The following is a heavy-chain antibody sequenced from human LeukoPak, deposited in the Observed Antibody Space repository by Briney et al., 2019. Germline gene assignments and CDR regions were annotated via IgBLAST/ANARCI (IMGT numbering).Heavy chain of an antibody. V-gene: IGHV3-20*04. D-gene: IGHD2-2*02. CDR1: GFTFDDYG. CDR2: INWNGGST. Sequence: PGGSLRLSCAASGFTFDDYGMSWVRQAPGKGQEWVSGINWNGGSTGYADSVKGRFTISRDNAKNSLYLQMNSLRAEDTALYYCARSPLLCSSTSCYTGAFDIWGQGTMVTVSS. CDR3: ARSPLLCSSTSCYTGAFDI. J-gene: IGHJ3*02.